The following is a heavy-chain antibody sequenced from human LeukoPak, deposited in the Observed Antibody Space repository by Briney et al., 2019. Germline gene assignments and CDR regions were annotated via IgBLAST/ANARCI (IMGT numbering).Heavy chain of an antibody. CDR2: ISTSSSTI. V-gene: IGHV3-48*04. Sequence: GGSLRLSCAASGFTFSSYRMNWVRQAPGKGLEWVSYISTSSSTIYYVDSVKGRFTISRDNAKNSLYLQMNSLRAEDTAVYYCARDKPYYDSSYTIDYWGQGTLVTVSS. CDR1: GFTFSSYR. J-gene: IGHJ4*02. D-gene: IGHD3-22*01. CDR3: ARDKPYYDSSYTIDY.